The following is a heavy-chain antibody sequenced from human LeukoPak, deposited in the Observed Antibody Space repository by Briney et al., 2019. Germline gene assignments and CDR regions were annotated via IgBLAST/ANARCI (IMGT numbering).Heavy chain of an antibody. V-gene: IGHV4-39*01. CDR3: ARLYAGTRPPDY. CDR2: ISYSGIT. CDR1: GDSIRSSSYY. J-gene: IGHJ4*02. D-gene: IGHD3-10*01. Sequence: PSETLSLTCTVSGDSIRSSSYYWGWIRQPPVKGLEWVGSISYSGITYYNPSLKSRVTISVDTSKNQFSLKLSSVTAADTAVYYCARLYAGTRPPDYWGQGTLVTVSS.